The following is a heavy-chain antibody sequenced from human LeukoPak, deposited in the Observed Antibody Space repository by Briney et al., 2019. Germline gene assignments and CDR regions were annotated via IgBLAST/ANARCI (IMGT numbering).Heavy chain of an antibody. V-gene: IGHV4-59*01. J-gene: IGHJ6*03. CDR2: IYYSGST. Sequence: TSETLSLTCTVSGGSISSYYWSWIRQPPGKGLEWIGYIYYSGSTNYNPSLKSRVTISVDTSKDQFSLKLTSVTAADTAVYYCARTTEGGYTYGYFYYYYMDVWGKGTTVTISS. CDR3: ARTTEGGYTYGYFYYYYMDV. D-gene: IGHD5-18*01. CDR1: GGSISSYY.